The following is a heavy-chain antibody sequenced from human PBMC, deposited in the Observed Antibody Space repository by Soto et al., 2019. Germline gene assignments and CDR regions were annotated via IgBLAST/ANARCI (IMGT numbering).Heavy chain of an antibody. D-gene: IGHD3-16*01. CDR3: ATPHLWGRQYDYRSPPTASLYHSGLGV. CDR1: RGTFNTSP. Sequence: QVQLAQSGVEVKKPGSSVKVSCQTSRGTFNTSPISWVRQAPGQGLEWLGDILPVFGMVKYAQQFQDRLNLIADESTTRVCMEVSRLTPEDTAVYFCATPHLWGRQYDYRSPPTASLYHSGLGVWGQGTTVIVSS. CDR2: ILPVFGMV. V-gene: IGHV1-69*01. J-gene: IGHJ6*02.